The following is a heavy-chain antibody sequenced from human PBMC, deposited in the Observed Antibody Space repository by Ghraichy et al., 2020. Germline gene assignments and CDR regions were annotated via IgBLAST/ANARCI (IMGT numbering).Heavy chain of an antibody. V-gene: IGHV1-8*01. J-gene: IGHJ3*02. D-gene: IGHD2/OR15-2a*01. Sequence: ASVKVSCKASGYTFTSYDINWVRQATGQGLEWMGWMNPNSGNTGYAQKFQGRVTMTRNTSISTAYMELSSLRSEDTAVYYCARVLSHLGPAGGLDAFDIWGQGTMVTVSS. CDR3: ARVLSHLGPAGGLDAFDI. CDR2: MNPNSGNT. CDR1: GYTFTSYD.